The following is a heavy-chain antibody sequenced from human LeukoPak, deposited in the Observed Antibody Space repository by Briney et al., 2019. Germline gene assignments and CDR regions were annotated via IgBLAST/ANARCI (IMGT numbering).Heavy chain of an antibody. CDR3: ARRTYYYDSSRYFDY. CDR2: ISGSGGST. V-gene: IGHV3-23*01. CDR1: GFTFSSYA. D-gene: IGHD3-22*01. Sequence: GGLRLSCAASGFTFSSYAMSWVRQAPGKGLEWVSAISGSGGSTYYADSVKGRFTISRDNSKNTLYLQMNSLRAADTAVYYCARRTYYYDSSRYFDYWGQGTLVTVSS. J-gene: IGHJ4*02.